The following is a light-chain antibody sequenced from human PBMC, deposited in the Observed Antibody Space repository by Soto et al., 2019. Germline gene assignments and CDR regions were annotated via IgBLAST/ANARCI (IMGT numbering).Light chain of an antibody. Sequence: QSVLTQPPSASGTPGQRVTISCSGSSSKIGSNYVYWYQQLPGTAPKLLIYSNNQRPSGDPDRFSGSKSGTSASLAISVLRSEDEADYYCAAWDDSLSGWVFGGGTKLTVL. CDR2: SNN. CDR3: AAWDDSLSGWV. V-gene: IGLV1-47*02. CDR1: SSKIGSNY. J-gene: IGLJ3*02.